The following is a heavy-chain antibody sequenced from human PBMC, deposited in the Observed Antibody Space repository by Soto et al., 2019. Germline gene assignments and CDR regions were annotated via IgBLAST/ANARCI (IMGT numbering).Heavy chain of an antibody. V-gene: IGHV4-59*01. CDR3: ARGGNYFYY. CDR1: GGSISSYY. CDR2: IYYSGST. Sequence: SETLSLTCTVSGGSISSYYWSWIRQPPGKGLECIGYIYYSGSTNYNPSLKSRVTISVDTSKNQFSLKLSSVTAADTAVYYCARGGNYFYYWGQGTLVTVSS. J-gene: IGHJ4*02.